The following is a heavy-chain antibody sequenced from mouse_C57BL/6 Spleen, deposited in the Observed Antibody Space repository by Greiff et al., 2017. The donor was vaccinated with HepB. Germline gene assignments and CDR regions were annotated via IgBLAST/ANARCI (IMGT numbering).Heavy chain of an antibody. D-gene: IGHD2-4*01. Sequence: VKLLESGAELVKPGASVKLSCKASGYTFTEYTIHWVKQRSGQGLEWIGWFYPGSGSIKYNEKFKDKATLTADKSSSTVYMELSRVTSEDSAVYFCARHEEGDYDGYYFDYWGQGTTLTVSS. V-gene: IGHV1-62-2*01. CDR1: GYTFTEYT. CDR3: ARHEEGDYDGYYFDY. CDR2: FYPGSGSI. J-gene: IGHJ2*01.